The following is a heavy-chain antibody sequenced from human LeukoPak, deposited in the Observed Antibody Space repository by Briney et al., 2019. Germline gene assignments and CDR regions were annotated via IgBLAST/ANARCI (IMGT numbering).Heavy chain of an antibody. D-gene: IGHD3-3*01. J-gene: IGHJ5*02. CDR3: ARGKQRRGRITIFGGYNWFDP. CDR2: INHSGST. V-gene: IGHV4-34*01. Sequence: SETLSLTCAVYGGSFSGYYWSWIRQPPGKGLEWIGEINHSGSTNYNPSLKSRVTISVDTSKNQFSLKLSSVTAADTAVYYCARGKQRRGRITIFGGYNWFDPWGQGTLVTVSS. CDR1: GGSFSGYY.